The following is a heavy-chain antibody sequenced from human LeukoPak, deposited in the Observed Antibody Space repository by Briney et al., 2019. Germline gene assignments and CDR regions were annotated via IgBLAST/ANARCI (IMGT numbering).Heavy chain of an antibody. J-gene: IGHJ4*02. CDR3: ARDPYYYDSSGYEDY. D-gene: IGHD3-22*01. CDR1: GFTVSSNY. CDR2: IYSGGST. Sequence: GGSLRLSCAASGFTVSSNYMSWVRQAPGKGLEWVSVIYSGGSTYYADSAKGRFTISRDNSKNTLYLQMNSLRAEDTAVYYCARDPYYYDSSGYEDYWGQGTLVTVSS. V-gene: IGHV3-66*01.